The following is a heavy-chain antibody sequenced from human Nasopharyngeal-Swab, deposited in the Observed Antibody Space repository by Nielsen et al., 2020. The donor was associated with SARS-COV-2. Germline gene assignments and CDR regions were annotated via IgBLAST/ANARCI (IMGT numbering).Heavy chain of an antibody. V-gene: IGHV4-34*01. CDR2: INHSGST. CDR3: ASPQYSSSYHEGV. CDR1: GGSFSGYY. Sequence: TPSLTRAVYGGSFSGYYWSWIRQPPGKGLEWIGEINHSGSTNYNPSLKSRVTISVDTSKNQFSLKLSSVTAADTAVYYCASPQYSSSYHEGVWGKGTTVTVSS. J-gene: IGHJ6*04. D-gene: IGHD6-13*01.